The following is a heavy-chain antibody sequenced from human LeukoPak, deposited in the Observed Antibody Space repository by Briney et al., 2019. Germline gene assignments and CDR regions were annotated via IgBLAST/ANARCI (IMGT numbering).Heavy chain of an antibody. J-gene: IGHJ6*02. CDR2: ISPSGST. CDR3: ARVASSVEDV. Sequence: SETLSLTCTVSGASIKTFYWSWIRQPAGKGLEWIGRISPSGSTNYNPSLKSRVTMSVDSSKNRFSLNLRSVTAADTAVYYCARVASSVEDVWGQGTTITVSS. V-gene: IGHV4-4*07. CDR1: GASIKTFY. D-gene: IGHD3-22*01.